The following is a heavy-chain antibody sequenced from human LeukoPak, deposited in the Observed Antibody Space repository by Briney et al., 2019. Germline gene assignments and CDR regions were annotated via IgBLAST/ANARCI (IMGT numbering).Heavy chain of an antibody. CDR2: INWNGGST. J-gene: IGHJ4*02. D-gene: IGHD3-22*01. CDR3: ARVYYDSSGYVY. CDR1: GFTFDDYG. V-gene: IGHV3-20*04. Sequence: PGGSLRLSCAASGFTFDDYGMSWVRHAPGKGLEWVSGINWNGGSTGYADSVKGRFTISRDNAKNSLYLQMNSLRAEDAALYYCARVYYDSSGYVYWGQGTLVTVSS.